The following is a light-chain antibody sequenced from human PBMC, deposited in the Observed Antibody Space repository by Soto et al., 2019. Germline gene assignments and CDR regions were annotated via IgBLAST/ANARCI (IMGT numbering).Light chain of an antibody. Sequence: DIVMTQSPDSLAVSLGERATINCKSSQSVSYTSGGKNYLAWYQQKPGQPPQLLISWASTRESGVPDRFSGSGSGTDFTLTISSLPAEDVAVYYCQQYYSNSYTFGQGTKLEIK. CDR2: WAS. CDR3: QQYYSNSYT. J-gene: IGKJ2*01. V-gene: IGKV4-1*01. CDR1: QSVSYTSGGKNY.